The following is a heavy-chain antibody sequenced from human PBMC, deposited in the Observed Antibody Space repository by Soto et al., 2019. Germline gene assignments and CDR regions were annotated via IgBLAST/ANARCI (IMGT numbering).Heavy chain of an antibody. V-gene: IGHV1-2*02. CDR1: GFSFTGYY. J-gene: IGHJ5*02. CDR2: INAHSGGT. D-gene: IGHD6-6*01. Sequence: ASVKVSCKASGFSFTGYYIHWLRQAPGQSFEWMGWINAHSGGTEYAQKFQGRVTLTRDTSISTAYMTLSSLRSDDTAIYYCAKDLTRQLAYWLDPWGQGTQVTVSS. CDR3: AKDLTRQLAYWLDP.